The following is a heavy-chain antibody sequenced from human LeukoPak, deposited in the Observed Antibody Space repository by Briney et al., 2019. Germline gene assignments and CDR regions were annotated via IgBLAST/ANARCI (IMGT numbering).Heavy chain of an antibody. CDR2: IKEDGSQK. V-gene: IGHV3-7*01. J-gene: IGHJ4*02. Sequence: GGSLRLSWAASGFTFSNNWMSWVRQAPGKGLEWVANIKEDGSQKYYVDSVKGRFTISRDNAKNSLYLQMNSLRDDDTAVYYCASGWSLRYWGQGTLVTVSS. CDR1: GFTFSNNW. D-gene: IGHD3-22*01. CDR3: ASGWSLRY.